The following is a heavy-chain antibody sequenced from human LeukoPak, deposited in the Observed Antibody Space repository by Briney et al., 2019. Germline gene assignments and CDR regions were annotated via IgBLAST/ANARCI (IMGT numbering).Heavy chain of an antibody. CDR2: INPNSGGT. Sequence: ASMKVSCKASGYTFTGYYMHWVRQAPGQGLKWMGWINPNSGGTNYAQKFQGRVTMTRDTSISTAYMELSRLRSDDTAVYYCARGIAAAGTDYGMDVWGQGTTVTVSS. D-gene: IGHD6-13*01. V-gene: IGHV1-2*02. J-gene: IGHJ6*02. CDR1: GYTFTGYY. CDR3: ARGIAAAGTDYGMDV.